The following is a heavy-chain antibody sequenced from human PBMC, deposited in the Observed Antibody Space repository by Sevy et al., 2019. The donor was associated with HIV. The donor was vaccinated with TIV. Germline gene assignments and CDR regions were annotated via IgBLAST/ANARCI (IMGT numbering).Heavy chain of an antibody. CDR2: ISSSGSYI. J-gene: IGHJ4*02. D-gene: IGHD3-22*01. Sequence: GGSLRLSCVASGFTFRSYTMKWVRQAPGKGLECVSSISSSGSYIYYADSVKGRFTISRDDAKNSLYLQMDTLRAEDAALYYCARVRPYDTRDFDYWGQGTLVTVSS. CDR3: ARVRPYDTRDFDY. V-gene: IGHV3-21*01. CDR1: GFTFRSYT.